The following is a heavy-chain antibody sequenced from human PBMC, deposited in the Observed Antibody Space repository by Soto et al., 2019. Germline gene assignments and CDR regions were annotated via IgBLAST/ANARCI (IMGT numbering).Heavy chain of an antibody. D-gene: IGHD3-9*01. CDR3: VKDQMRGRYFGDYYGMDV. CDR2: ISSNGGST. V-gene: IGHV3-64D*08. J-gene: IGHJ6*02. Sequence: GGSLRLSCSASGFTFSSYAMHWVRQAPGKGLEYVSAISSNGGSTYYADSVKGRFTISRDNSKNTLYLQMGSLRAEDTAVYYCVKDQMRGRYFGDYYGMDVWGQGTTVTVSS. CDR1: GFTFSSYA.